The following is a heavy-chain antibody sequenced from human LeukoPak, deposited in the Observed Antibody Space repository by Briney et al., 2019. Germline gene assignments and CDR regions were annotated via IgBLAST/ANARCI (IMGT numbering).Heavy chain of an antibody. J-gene: IGHJ4*02. CDR2: INPNSGGT. Sequence: GASVKVSCKASGGTFSSYAISWVRQAPGQGLEWMGWINPNSGGTNYAQKFQGRVTMTRDTSISTAYMELSRLRSDDTAVYYCARERIRHYYDSSGYPDYWGQGTLVTVSS. V-gene: IGHV1-2*02. CDR1: GGTFSSYA. CDR3: ARERIRHYYDSSGYPDY. D-gene: IGHD3-22*01.